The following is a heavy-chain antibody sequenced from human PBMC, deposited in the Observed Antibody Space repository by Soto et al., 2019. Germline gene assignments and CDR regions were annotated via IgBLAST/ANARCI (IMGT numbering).Heavy chain of an antibody. CDR2: IYYSGST. CDR1: GGSISSSSYY. Sequence: SETLSLTCTVSGGSISSSSYYWGWIRQPPGKGLEWIGSIYYSGSTYYNPSLKSRDTISVDTSKNQFSLKLSSVTAADTAVYYCARSADGYSSSSPRLLWFGELFSWGQGTLVTVSS. D-gene: IGHD3-10*01. CDR3: ARSADGYSSSSPRLLWFGELFS. V-gene: IGHV4-39*01. J-gene: IGHJ5*02.